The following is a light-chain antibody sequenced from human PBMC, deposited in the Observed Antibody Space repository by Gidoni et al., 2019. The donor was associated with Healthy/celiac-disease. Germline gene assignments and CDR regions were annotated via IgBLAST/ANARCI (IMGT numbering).Light chain of an antibody. Sequence: DIQLTQSPSFLSASVGDRVTITCRASQGIRSYLAWYQQKPGKAPKLLISAASTLQGGVPSRFSGSGSGTEFTLTISSLQPEDFATYYCLQLNGYPRTFGQGTKLEIK. CDR3: LQLNGYPRT. V-gene: IGKV1-9*01. J-gene: IGKJ2*02. CDR1: QGIRSY. CDR2: AAS.